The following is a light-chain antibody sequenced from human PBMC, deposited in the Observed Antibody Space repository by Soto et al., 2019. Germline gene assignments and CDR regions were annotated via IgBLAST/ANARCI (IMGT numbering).Light chain of an antibody. Sequence: IVMTQSPATLSVSPGEGASLSCRASQSVSSHLAWYQQKPGQAPRPLIYGASTRATVIPARFSASGSGTEFPLTISSLQSEDFAVYYGKQYNNSPTFGQGTKVEIK. V-gene: IGKV3D-15*01. CDR2: GAS. CDR1: QSVSSH. CDR3: KQYNNSPT. J-gene: IGKJ1*01.